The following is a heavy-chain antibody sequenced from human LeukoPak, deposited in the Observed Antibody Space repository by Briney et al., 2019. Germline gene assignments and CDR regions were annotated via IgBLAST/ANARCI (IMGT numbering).Heavy chain of an antibody. V-gene: IGHV3-7*01. J-gene: IGHJ4*02. CDR3: ARNPAYYYPDYFDY. CDR1: GFRFSGYW. D-gene: IGHD3-22*01. CDR2: IKQDGSEK. Sequence: GGSLRLSCAASGFRFSGYWMSWVRQAPGKGRGWVANIKQDGSEKYYVDSVKGRFTISRDNAKNSLYLQMNSLRAADTAVYYCARNPAYYYPDYFDYWAQGTLVTVSS.